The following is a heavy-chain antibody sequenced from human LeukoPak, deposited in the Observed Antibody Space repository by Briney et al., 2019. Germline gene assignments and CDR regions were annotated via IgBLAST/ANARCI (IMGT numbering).Heavy chain of an antibody. Sequence: GGSLRLSCAASGFTFSSYGMRWVRQAPGKGLEWVAVVWYDGSNKYYADSVKGRFTISRDNSKNTLYLQMNSLRAEDTAVYYCARETPYYYDSSGYYYESLYYGMDVWGQGTTVTVSS. CDR3: ARETPYYYDSSGYYYESLYYGMDV. CDR2: VWYDGSNK. CDR1: GFTFSSYG. J-gene: IGHJ6*02. V-gene: IGHV3-33*01. D-gene: IGHD3-22*01.